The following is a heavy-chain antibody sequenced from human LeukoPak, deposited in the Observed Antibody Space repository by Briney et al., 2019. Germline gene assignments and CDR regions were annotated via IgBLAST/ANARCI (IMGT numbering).Heavy chain of an antibody. D-gene: IGHD3-10*01. CDR3: ATYGSGSYYNNWFDP. CDR2: ISGSGGST. Sequence: PGGSLRLSCAASGFTFSSYAMSWVRQAPGKGLEWVPAISGSGGSTYYADSVKGRFTISRDNSKNTLYLQMNSLRAEDTAVYYCATYGSGSYYNNWFDPWGQGTLVTVSS. V-gene: IGHV3-23*01. CDR1: GFTFSSYA. J-gene: IGHJ5*02.